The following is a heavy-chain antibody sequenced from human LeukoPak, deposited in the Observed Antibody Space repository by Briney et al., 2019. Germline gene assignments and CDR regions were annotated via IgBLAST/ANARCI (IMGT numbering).Heavy chain of an antibody. J-gene: IGHJ4*02. D-gene: IGHD3-22*01. CDR3: ARDPYYYDSSGYYFWPIDPNFDY. CDR2: ISAYNGNT. V-gene: IGHV1-18*01. Sequence: AASVKVSCKASGYTFTNFGITWVRQAPGQGLEWMGWISAYNGNTNYAQKLQGRVTMTTDTSTSTAYMELRSLRSDDTAVYYCARDPYYYDSSGYYFWPIDPNFDYWGQGTLVTVSS. CDR1: GYTFTNFG.